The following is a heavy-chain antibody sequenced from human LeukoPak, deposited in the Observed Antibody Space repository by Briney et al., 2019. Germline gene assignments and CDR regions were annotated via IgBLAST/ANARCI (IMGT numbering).Heavy chain of an antibody. CDR1: GGSFSGYY. D-gene: IGHD3-3*01. CDR3: ARGGGYYDFPWGY. J-gene: IGHJ4*02. Sequence: SETLSLTCAVYGGSFSGYYWSWIRQPPGKGLEWIGEINHSGSTNYNPSLKSRVTISVDTSKNQFSLKLSSVTAADTAVYYCARGGGYYDFPWGYWGQGTLVTVSS. CDR2: INHSGST. V-gene: IGHV4-34*01.